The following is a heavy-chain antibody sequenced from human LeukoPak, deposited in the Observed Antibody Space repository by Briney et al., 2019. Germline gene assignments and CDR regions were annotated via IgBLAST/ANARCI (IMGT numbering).Heavy chain of an antibody. CDR1: GFTFSSYG. J-gene: IGHJ6*02. V-gene: IGHV3-30*18. CDR3: AKEPHPSENYYYGMDV. CDR2: IPYDGSNK. Sequence: GGSLRLSCAASGFTFSSYGMHWVRQAPGKGLEWVAVIPYDGSNKYYADSVKGRFTISRDNSKNTLYLQMNSLRAEDTAVYYCAKEPHPSENYYYGMDVWGQGTTVTVSS.